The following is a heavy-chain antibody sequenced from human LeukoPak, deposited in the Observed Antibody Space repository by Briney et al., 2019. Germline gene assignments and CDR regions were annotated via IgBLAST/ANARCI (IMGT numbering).Heavy chain of an antibody. Sequence: PGGSLRLSCAASGFTVSGNSMSWVRQAPGKGLEWVSVIYSGGKIYYADSVKGRFTISRDNSKNMLFLQMNSLRAEDTAVYYCAIAAVSSSGDAFDIWGQGTMVTVSS. CDR3: AIAAVSSSGDAFDI. CDR2: IYSGGKI. J-gene: IGHJ3*02. D-gene: IGHD2-8*01. V-gene: IGHV3-66*01. CDR1: GFTVSGNS.